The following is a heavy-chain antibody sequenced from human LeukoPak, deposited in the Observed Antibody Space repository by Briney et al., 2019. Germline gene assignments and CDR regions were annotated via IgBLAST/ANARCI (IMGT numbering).Heavy chain of an antibody. J-gene: IGHJ6*03. CDR1: GYSFTSYW. Sequence: GESLKISCKGSGYSFTSYWIGWVRQMPGKGLEWMGIIYPGDSDTRYSPSFQGQVTISADKSISTAYLQWSSLKASDTAMYYCARRAYYYDSSGYYYASGYMDVWGKGTTVTVSS. D-gene: IGHD3-22*01. CDR3: ARRAYYYDSSGYYYASGYMDV. V-gene: IGHV5-51*01. CDR2: IYPGDSDT.